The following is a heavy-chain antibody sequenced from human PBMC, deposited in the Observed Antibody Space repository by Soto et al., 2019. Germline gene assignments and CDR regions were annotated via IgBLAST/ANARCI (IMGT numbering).Heavy chain of an antibody. D-gene: IGHD7-27*01. CDR1: GYTFTSYY. V-gene: IGHV1-24*01. J-gene: IGHJ6*02. CDR2: FDPEDGET. Sequence: ASVKVSCKASGYTFTSYYMHWVRQAPGKGLEWMGGFDPEDGETIYAQKFQGRVTMTEDTSTDTAYMELSSLRSEDTAVYYCATDHQLGMGPYYYYGMDVWGQGTTVTVSS. CDR3: ATDHQLGMGPYYYYGMDV.